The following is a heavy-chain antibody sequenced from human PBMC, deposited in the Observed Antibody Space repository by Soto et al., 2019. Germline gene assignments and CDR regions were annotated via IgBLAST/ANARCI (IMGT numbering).Heavy chain of an antibody. Sequence: ESLTIHCECSGCRFTRYWIAWVRQMPGKGLEWMGMIWPADSDTRYSPSFQGQVTISADKSISTAYLHWSRLRALDTAMYYCARVSSFWSGFDAWGQGALVTVSS. V-gene: IGHV5-51*01. J-gene: IGHJ4*02. CDR1: GCRFTRYW. CDR2: IWPADSDT. D-gene: IGHD2-2*01. CDR3: ARVSSFWSGFDA.